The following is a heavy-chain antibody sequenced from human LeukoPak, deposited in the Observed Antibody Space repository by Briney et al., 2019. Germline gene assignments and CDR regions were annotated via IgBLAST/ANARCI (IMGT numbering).Heavy chain of an antibody. CDR1: GFTFSIYA. Sequence: GGSLRLSCAAAGFTFSIYAMTWVRQAPGQGLEWVSSISTNGGSTYYADSVRGRFTISRDNSKNTLYLQMNSLRAEDTAVYYCARPIVVVTNDAFDIWGQGTMVTVSS. CDR2: ISTNGGST. CDR3: ARPIVVVTNDAFDI. D-gene: IGHD3-22*01. V-gene: IGHV3-23*01. J-gene: IGHJ3*02.